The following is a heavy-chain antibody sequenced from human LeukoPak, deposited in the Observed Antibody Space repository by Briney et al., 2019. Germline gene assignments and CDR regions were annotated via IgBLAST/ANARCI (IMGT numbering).Heavy chain of an antibody. CDR3: VKSIAVAGNVDY. CDR2: VSSNGGST. Sequence: GGSLRLSCSASGLTLSSYAMQWVRQAPGKGLEYVSAVSSNGGSTYYADSVKGRFTISRDNSKNALYLQMSGQRPEDTALYYCVKSIAVAGNVDYWGQGTLVTVSS. V-gene: IGHV3-64D*09. D-gene: IGHD6-19*01. CDR1: GLTLSSYA. J-gene: IGHJ4*02.